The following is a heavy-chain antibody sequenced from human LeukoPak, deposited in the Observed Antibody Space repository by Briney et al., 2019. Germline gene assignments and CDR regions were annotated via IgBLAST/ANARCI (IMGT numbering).Heavy chain of an antibody. Sequence: GGSLRLSCAASGFTFSSYWMHWVRQAPGKGLVWVSRINSDGSSTSYADSVKGRFTISRDNAKNTLYLQMNSLRAEDTAVYYCAGAKGYSSGWYVVWGQGTLVTVSS. D-gene: IGHD6-19*01. CDR2: INSDGSST. CDR1: GFTFSSYW. CDR3: AGAKGYSSGWYVV. V-gene: IGHV3-74*01. J-gene: IGHJ4*02.